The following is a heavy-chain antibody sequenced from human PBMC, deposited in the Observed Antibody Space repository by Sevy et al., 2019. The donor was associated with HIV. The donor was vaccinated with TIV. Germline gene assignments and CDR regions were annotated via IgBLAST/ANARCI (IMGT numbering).Heavy chain of an antibody. V-gene: IGHV4-34*01. Sequence: SETLSLTCTVYGGSLSGHYWTWIRQPPGKGLEWIGEINHSGSTNYNPSLKSRVTISVDTSKNHFSLKLTSLTAADTAAYYCARGGPQTTSYYYYGMDVWGQGTTVTVFS. CDR1: GGSLSGHY. CDR2: INHSGST. CDR3: ARGGPQTTSYYYYGMDV. D-gene: IGHD1-7*01. J-gene: IGHJ6*02.